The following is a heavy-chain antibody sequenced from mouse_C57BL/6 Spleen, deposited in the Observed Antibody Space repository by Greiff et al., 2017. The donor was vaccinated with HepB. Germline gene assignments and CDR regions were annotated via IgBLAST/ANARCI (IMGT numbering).Heavy chain of an antibody. CDR1: GYTFTSYW. Sequence: VQLQQSGAELVKPGASVKLSCKASGYTFTSYWMHWVKQRPGRGLEWIGRIDPNSGGTKYNEKFKSKATLTVDKPSSTAYMQLSSLTSEDSAVYYCASWYYGSSYYFDYWGQGTTLTVSS. V-gene: IGHV1-72*01. D-gene: IGHD1-1*01. CDR2: IDPNSGGT. J-gene: IGHJ2*01. CDR3: ASWYYGSSYYFDY.